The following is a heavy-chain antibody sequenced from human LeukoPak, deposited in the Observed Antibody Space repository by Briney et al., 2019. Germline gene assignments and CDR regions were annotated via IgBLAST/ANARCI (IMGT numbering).Heavy chain of an antibody. CDR1: GFTFYSFW. D-gene: IGHD2/OR15-2a*01. V-gene: IGHV3-7*01. Sequence: GGSLRLSCAASGFTFYSFWMTWVRQAPGEGLEWVANIKQDESEKYYVESVKGRFTISRDNAKNTLYLQMNSLRADDTAVYYCARVARGSTYYFPLDYWGQGTLVTVSS. CDR3: ARVARGSTYYFPLDY. J-gene: IGHJ4*02. CDR2: IKQDESEK.